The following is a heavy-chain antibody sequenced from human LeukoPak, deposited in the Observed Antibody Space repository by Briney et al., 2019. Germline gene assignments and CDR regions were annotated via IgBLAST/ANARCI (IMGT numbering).Heavy chain of an antibody. CDR2: IKQDGSEK. CDR3: IQLGGTATTSHAFDV. J-gene: IGHJ3*01. CDR1: GFIFSNSW. V-gene: IGHV3-7*01. Sequence: GGSLRLSCAASGFIFSNSWMGWVRQTPEKGLEWVANIKQDGSEKYYVGSVEGRFTISRDNAKNSLFLQMHGLRAEDTAVYYCIQLGGTATTSHAFDVWGQGTMVTVSS. D-gene: IGHD1-1*01.